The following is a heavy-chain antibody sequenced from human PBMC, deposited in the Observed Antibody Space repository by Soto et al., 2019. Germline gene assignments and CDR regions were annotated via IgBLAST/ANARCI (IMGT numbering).Heavy chain of an antibody. J-gene: IGHJ6*02. CDR2: IIPIFGTA. V-gene: IGHV1-69*06. CDR1: GGTFSSYA. Sequence: SVKVSCKASGGTFSSYAISWVRQAPGQGLEWMGGIIPIFGTANYAQKFQGRVTITADKSTSTAYMELSSLRSEDTAVYYCARDIKKVVVVAAGYYYYGMDVWGQGTTVTVSS. CDR3: ARDIKKVVVVAAGYYYYGMDV. D-gene: IGHD2-15*01.